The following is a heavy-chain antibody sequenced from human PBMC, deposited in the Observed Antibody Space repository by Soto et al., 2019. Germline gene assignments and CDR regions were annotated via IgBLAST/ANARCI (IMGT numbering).Heavy chain of an antibody. CDR2: IYYSGST. V-gene: IGHV4-61*01. J-gene: IGHJ4*02. Sequence: QVQLQESGPGLVKPSETLSLTCTVSGGSVSSGSYYWSWIRQPPGKGLEWIGYIYYSGSTNYNPSLKSRVTISVDTSKNQFSLKLSSVTAADTAVYYCAGGYSSNYFDYWGQGTLVTVSS. CDR1: GGSVSSGSYY. CDR3: AGGYSSNYFDY. D-gene: IGHD5-18*01.